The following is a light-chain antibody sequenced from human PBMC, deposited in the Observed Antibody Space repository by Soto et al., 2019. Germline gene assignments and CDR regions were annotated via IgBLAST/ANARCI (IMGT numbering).Light chain of an antibody. CDR1: QSISNT. CDR3: HQRQSWPRT. CDR2: GAS. V-gene: IGKV3-15*01. J-gene: IGKJ1*01. Sequence: EIVMTQSPATLSVSPGERATLSCRASQSISNTLAWFQQKPGQGPRLLIYGASTRATGIPARFSGSGSGTEFTLTISSLQSEDFAVYYCHQRQSWPRTFGQGTTVDI.